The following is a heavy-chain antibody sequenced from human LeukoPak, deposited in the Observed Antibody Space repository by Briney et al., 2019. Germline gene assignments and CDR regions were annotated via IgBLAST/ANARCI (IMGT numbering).Heavy chain of an antibody. CDR1: GFTFDDYA. Sequence: GGSLRLSCAASGFTFDDYAMHWVRQAPGKGLEWVSGISWNSGSIGYADSVKGRFTISRDNAKNSLYLQMNSLRAEDMALYYCAKVAGSGELRLGELLYAFDIWGQGTMVTVSS. V-gene: IGHV3-9*03. D-gene: IGHD3-16*01. CDR3: AKVAGSGELRLGELLYAFDI. CDR2: ISWNSGSI. J-gene: IGHJ3*02.